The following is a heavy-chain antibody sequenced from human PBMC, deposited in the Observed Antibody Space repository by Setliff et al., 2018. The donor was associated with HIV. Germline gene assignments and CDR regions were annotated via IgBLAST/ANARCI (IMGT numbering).Heavy chain of an antibody. J-gene: IGHJ5*02. CDR3: AKEGNSVDNWLDP. Sequence: SETLSLTCAVYGGSLSGYYWRWIRQPPGKGLEWIGYIYHTGKTYYNPSLQSRIIMSLDMSQNQFSLKLSSVTAADTAVYYCAKEGNSVDNWLDPWGPGTLVTVSS. D-gene: IGHD1-26*01. CDR1: GGSLSGYY. CDR2: IYHTGKT. V-gene: IGHV4-34*09.